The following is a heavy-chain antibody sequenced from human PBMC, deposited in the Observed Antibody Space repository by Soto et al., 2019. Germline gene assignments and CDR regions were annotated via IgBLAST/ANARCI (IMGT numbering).Heavy chain of an antibody. CDR2: INPNSGGT. Sequence: ASVKVSCKASGYTFTGYHMHWVRQAPGQGLEWMGWINPNSGGTNYAQKFQGRVTMTRDTSISTAYMELSRLRSDDTAVYYCARDDSSSWFSSYYYGMDVWGQGTTVTVSS. V-gene: IGHV1-2*02. CDR3: ARDDSSSWFSSYYYGMDV. CDR1: GYTFTGYH. J-gene: IGHJ6*02. D-gene: IGHD6-13*01.